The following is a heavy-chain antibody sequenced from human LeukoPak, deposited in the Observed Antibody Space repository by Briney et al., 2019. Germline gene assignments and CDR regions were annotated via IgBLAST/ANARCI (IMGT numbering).Heavy chain of an antibody. CDR3: ARRVVLFMGQDNDAFDI. CDR2: IIPIIGTA. Sequence: GASVKVSCKASGGTFSSYAISWVRQAPGQGLEWMGRIIPIIGTANYAQKFQGRVTITTDESTSTAYMELSSLRSEDTAVYYCARRVVLFMGQDNDAFDIWGQGTMVTVSS. J-gene: IGHJ3*02. V-gene: IGHV1-69*05. D-gene: IGHD3-3*01. CDR1: GGTFSSYA.